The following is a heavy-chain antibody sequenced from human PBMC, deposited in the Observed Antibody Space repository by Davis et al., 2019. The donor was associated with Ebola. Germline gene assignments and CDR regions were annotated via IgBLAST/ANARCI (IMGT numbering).Heavy chain of an antibody. CDR3: TRGLDV. V-gene: IGHV3-66*01. J-gene: IGHJ6*02. Sequence: GESLKISCAASGFTFSSYNMNWVRQAPGKGLEWVSVIYSGGNSYYADSLKGRFTISRDNSKNTLYLQMNSLRAEDTAVYYCTRGLDVWGQGTTVTVSS. CDR1: GFTFSSYN. CDR2: IYSGGNS.